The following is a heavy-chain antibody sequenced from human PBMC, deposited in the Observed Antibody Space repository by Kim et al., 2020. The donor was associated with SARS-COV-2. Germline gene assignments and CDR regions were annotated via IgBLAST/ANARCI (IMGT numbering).Heavy chain of an antibody. J-gene: IGHJ4*02. CDR3: ADDYGDY. CDR2: HSGNT. V-gene: IGHV4-30-2*04. Sequence: HSGNTYSSPSLKSRVTISVDTSKNQVSLKLGSVTAADTAVYYCADDYGDYWGQGTLVTVSS.